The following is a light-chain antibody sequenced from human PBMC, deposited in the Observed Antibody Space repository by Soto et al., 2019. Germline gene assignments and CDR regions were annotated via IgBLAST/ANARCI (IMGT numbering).Light chain of an antibody. CDR2: SNN. J-gene: IGLJ2*01. CDR1: SSNIGSNT. V-gene: IGLV1-44*01. Sequence: QSVLTQPPSASGTPGQRVTISCSGSSSNIGSNTVNWYQQLPGTAPKLLIYSNNQRPSGVPDRFSGSKSGTSASLAISGLPSEDEADYYYAAWDDSLNGVVFGGGTKLTVL. CDR3: AAWDDSLNGVV.